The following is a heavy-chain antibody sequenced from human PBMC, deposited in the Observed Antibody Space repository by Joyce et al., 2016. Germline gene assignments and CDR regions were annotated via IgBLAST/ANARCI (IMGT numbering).Heavy chain of an antibody. D-gene: IGHD5-12*01. CDR2: IKQDGREK. CDR3: ARATLAGCDR. CDR1: GFTFGSYW. J-gene: IGHJ4*02. V-gene: IGHV3-7*01. Sequence: EVQLVESGGGLVQPGGSLRLSCAASGFTFGSYWMTWVRQPPGKGLEWVANIKQDGREKYYVDSVKGRFTISRDNAENSLFLQVNSLRIEDTAVYYCARATLAGCDRWGQGTLVTVSS.